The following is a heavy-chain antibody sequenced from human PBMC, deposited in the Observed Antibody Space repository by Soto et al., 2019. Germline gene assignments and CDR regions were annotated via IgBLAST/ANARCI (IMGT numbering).Heavy chain of an antibody. CDR1: GYTFTTYG. CDR2: ISAYNGGA. Sequence: QVQLVQSGAEVKKPGASVKVSCKASGYTFTTYGISWVRQAPGQGLEWMGWISAYNGGANYVQKFQGRVTMSTDTSTSTAYMELSGLKSDDAAMYYCARWDCSHSNCNGDYLQYWGQGSLVSVSS. CDR3: ARWDCSHSNCNGDYLQY. J-gene: IGHJ1*01. D-gene: IGHD2-15*01. V-gene: IGHV1-18*01.